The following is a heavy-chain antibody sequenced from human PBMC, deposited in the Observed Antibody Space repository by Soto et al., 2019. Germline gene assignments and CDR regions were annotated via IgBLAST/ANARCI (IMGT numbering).Heavy chain of an antibody. CDR1: GFTFSNYW. Sequence: PGGSLSLACAASGFTFSNYWMSWVRQAPGKGLEWVVNIKQDGSEKYYVDSVKGRFTISRDNAKNSLYLQMNSLRDDDTAVYRCATRPQSSDTTPCFGVFDYWGRGALVTVSS. D-gene: IGHD2-15*01. CDR2: IKQDGSEK. J-gene: IGHJ4*02. CDR3: ATRPQSSDTTPCFGVFDY. V-gene: IGHV3-7*01.